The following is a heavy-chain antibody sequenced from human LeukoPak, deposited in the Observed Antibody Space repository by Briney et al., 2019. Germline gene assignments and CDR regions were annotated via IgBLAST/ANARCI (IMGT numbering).Heavy chain of an antibody. CDR1: GFTFTRFW. CDR2: INPDGTKT. CDR3: ATAPASVDSS. D-gene: IGHD3-3*01. Sequence: GGSLRLSCAASGFTFTRFWLTWVRQSPGKGLEWVANINPDGTKTTYVDSVEGRFAISRDNAKNSLFLLMTSLRAEDTAMYYCATAPASVDSSWGQGTLVAVSS. V-gene: IGHV3-7*01. J-gene: IGHJ5*02.